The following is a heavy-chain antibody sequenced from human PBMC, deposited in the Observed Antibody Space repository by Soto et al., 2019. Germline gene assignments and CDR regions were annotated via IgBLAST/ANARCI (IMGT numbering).Heavy chain of an antibody. CDR1: GFTFSRYV. J-gene: IGHJ4*02. V-gene: IGHV3-64D*06. CDR3: LVASDAY. CDR2: ITSNGGST. D-gene: IGHD6-13*01. Sequence: GGSLRVSCSASGFTFSRYVMNWVRQAPGKGLEYVSGITSNGGSTFYADSVKGRFIISRDNSQNTVYLQMSSLTTADTAVYYCLVASDAYWGQGTQVTVSS.